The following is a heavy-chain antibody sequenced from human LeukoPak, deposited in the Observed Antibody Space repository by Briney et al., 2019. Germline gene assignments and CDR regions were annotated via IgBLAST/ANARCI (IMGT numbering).Heavy chain of an antibody. CDR3: AREKDRGVIRFDY. CDR2: IYTSGST. J-gene: IGHJ4*02. V-gene: IGHV4-61*02. Sequence: PSQTLSLTCTVSGGSISSGSYYWRWIRQPAGKGLEWIGRIYTSGSTNYNPSLKSRVTISVDTSKNQFSLKLSSVTAADTAVYYCAREKDRGVIRFDYWGQGTLVTVSS. D-gene: IGHD3-10*01. CDR1: GGSISSGSYY.